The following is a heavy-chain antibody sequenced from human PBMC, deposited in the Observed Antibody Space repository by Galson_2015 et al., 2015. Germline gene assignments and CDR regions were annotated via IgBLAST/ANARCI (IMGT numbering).Heavy chain of an antibody. CDR1: GFTFSSYS. D-gene: IGHD6-19*01. Sequence: SLRLSCAASGFTFSSYSMNWVRQAPGKGLEWVSSISSSSSYIYYADSVKGRFTISRDNSKNTLYLQMNSLRAEDTAVYYCAKEGICSGCPIDYWGQGTLVTVSS. CDR3: AKEGICSGCPIDY. J-gene: IGHJ4*02. V-gene: IGHV3-21*01. CDR2: ISSSSSYI.